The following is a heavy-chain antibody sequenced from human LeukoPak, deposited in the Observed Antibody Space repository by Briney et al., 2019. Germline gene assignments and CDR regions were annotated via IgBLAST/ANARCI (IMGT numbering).Heavy chain of an antibody. CDR2: IYPGDSDT. Sequence: GESLKISCKGSGYSFTSYWNGWVRQMSGKGLGWVGIIYPGDSDTVYSPSFQGQVTISADKSISTAYLQWSSLKASDTAMYDCARGYYDSSGSVDYWGQGTLVTVSS. CDR1: GYSFTSYW. J-gene: IGHJ4*02. D-gene: IGHD3-22*01. V-gene: IGHV5-51*01. CDR3: ARGYYDSSGSVDY.